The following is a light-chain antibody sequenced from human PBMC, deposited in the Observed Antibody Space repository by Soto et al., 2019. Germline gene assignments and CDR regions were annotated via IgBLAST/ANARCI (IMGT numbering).Light chain of an antibody. J-gene: IGKJ2*01. CDR3: HHYNSWPYT. CDR2: GAS. Sequence: EIVMTQSPATLSVSPGERATLSCRASQSVSSNLAWYQQKPGQAPRLLIYGASTRATGFPARFSGSGSGTEFTLTISSLQSEDFAVYYCHHYNSWPYTLGQGTKVDIK. CDR1: QSVSSN. V-gene: IGKV3-15*01.